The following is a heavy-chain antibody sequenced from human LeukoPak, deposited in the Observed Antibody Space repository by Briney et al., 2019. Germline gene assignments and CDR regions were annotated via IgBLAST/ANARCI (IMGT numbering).Heavy chain of an antibody. Sequence: ASVKVSCKASGYTFTSYDINWVRQATGQGLEWMGWMNPNSGNTGYAQKFQGRVTMTRNTSISTAYMELSSLRSEDTAVYYCAKAHLLRYFDWLLSPEYFQHWGQGTLVTVSS. D-gene: IGHD3-9*01. CDR2: MNPNSGNT. CDR1: GYTFTSYD. V-gene: IGHV1-8*01. J-gene: IGHJ1*01. CDR3: AKAHLLRYFDWLLSPEYFQH.